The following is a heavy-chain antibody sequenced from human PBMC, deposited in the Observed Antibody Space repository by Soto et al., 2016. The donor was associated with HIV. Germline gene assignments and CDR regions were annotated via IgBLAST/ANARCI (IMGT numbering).Heavy chain of an antibody. V-gene: IGHV1-8*03. CDR1: GYTFTSYD. D-gene: IGHD3-22*01. J-gene: IGHJ4*02. CDR2: MNPNSGNT. Sequence: QVQLVQSGAEVKKPGASVKVSCKASGYTFTSYDINWVRQATGQGLEWMGWMNPNSGNTGYAQKFQGRVTITRNTSISTAYMELSSLRSEDTAVYYCARTYDSSSYNRRFYFDYWGQGTLVTVSS. CDR3: ARTYDSSSYNRRFYFDY.